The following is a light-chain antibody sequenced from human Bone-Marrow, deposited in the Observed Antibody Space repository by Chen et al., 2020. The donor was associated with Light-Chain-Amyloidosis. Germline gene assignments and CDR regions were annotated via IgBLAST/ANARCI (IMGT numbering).Light chain of an antibody. CDR2: ETS. J-gene: IGKJ4*01. V-gene: IGKV1-5*03. CDR1: QRLSDW. Sequence: DIQMTQSPSTLSASIGDRVTITCRASQRLSDWLAWYQQEPGKAPKLLIYETSTLGYRVPSRFSGNGSGTEFTLTISSLQPDGVATDFGEHFNASFFFGGGTTVDVK. CDR3: EHFNASFF.